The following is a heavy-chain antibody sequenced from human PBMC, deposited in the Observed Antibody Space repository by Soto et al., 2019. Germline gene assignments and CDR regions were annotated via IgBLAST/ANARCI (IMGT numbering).Heavy chain of an antibody. CDR2: INHSGST. J-gene: IGHJ4*02. CDR1: GGSFSGYY. D-gene: IGHD3-10*01. CDR3: ASSWLTIVRGVIRD. V-gene: IGHV4-34*01. Sequence: QVQLQQWGAGLLKPSETLSLTCAVYGGSFSGYYWSWIRQPPGKGLEWIGEINHSGSTNYNPSLKSRVTISVDTSKNQFSVKLSSVTAADTAVYYCASSWLTIVRGVIRDCGQGTLVTVSS.